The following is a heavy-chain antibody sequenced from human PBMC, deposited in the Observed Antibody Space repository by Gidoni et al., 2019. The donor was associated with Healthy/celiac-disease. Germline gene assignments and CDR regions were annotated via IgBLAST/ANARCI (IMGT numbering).Heavy chain of an antibody. Sequence: EVQRLESVGGLVQPGGSMRLSCAASGFPFRSFALSWVRPAPGKGLEWVSAISGSGDSTYYADSVKGRFTIARDNSKNTLYLKMNSLRAEDTAVYYCAKDDHSVGAYDSSGYDLHDAFDIWGQGTMVTVSS. D-gene: IGHD3-22*01. CDR1: GFPFRSFA. V-gene: IGHV3-23*01. CDR3: AKDDHSVGAYDSSGYDLHDAFDI. J-gene: IGHJ3*02. CDR2: ISGSGDST.